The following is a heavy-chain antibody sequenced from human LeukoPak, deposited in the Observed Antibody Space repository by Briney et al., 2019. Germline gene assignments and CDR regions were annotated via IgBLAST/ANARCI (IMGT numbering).Heavy chain of an antibody. D-gene: IGHD3-22*01. CDR2: IYYSGST. Sequence: PSETLSLTCTVSGGSISTYYWSWIRQPPGKGLEWIGDIYYSGSTNYNPSLKSRVTISVDTSRNQFSLKLSSVTAADTAVYYCARHSTNYYDISGYSYWGQGTLVTVSS. CDR3: ARHSTNYYDISGYSY. V-gene: IGHV4-59*08. J-gene: IGHJ4*02. CDR1: GGSISTYY.